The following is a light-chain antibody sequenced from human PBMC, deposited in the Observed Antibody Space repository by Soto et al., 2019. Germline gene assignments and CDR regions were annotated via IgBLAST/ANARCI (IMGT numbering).Light chain of an antibody. V-gene: IGLV7-43*01. Sequence: QAVVTQEPSLTVSPGGTVTLTCASSTRAVTSAYFPNWFQQKPGQTPRPLIYSTSNKHSWTPARFSGSLLGGKAALTLSGVQPEDEAEYYCLLYYGGARVFGGGTKLTVL. CDR3: LLYYGGARV. CDR2: STS. J-gene: IGLJ2*01. CDR1: TRAVTSAYF.